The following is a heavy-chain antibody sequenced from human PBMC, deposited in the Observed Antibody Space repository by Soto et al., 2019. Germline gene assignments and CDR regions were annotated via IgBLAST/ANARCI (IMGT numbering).Heavy chain of an antibody. Sequence: SVKVSCKASGFTFSSSALQWVRQARGQRPEWIGRIVVGTGNTNYAQKFQGRVTITADESTSTAYMELSSLRSEDTAVYYCARGDSSGYYFIRRDYYYYGMAVWGQGTTVTVSS. CDR1: GFTFSSSA. J-gene: IGHJ6*02. V-gene: IGHV1-58*01. CDR2: IVVGTGNT. CDR3: ARGDSSGYYFIRRDYYYYGMAV. D-gene: IGHD3-22*01.